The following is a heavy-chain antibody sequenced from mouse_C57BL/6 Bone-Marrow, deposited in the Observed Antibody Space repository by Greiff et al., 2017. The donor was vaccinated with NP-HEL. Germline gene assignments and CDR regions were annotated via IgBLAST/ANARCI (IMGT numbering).Heavy chain of an antibody. V-gene: IGHV1-82*01. CDR1: GYAFSSSW. CDR2: IYPGDGDT. D-gene: IGHD1-1*01. J-gene: IGHJ1*03. CDR3: ARITTVVARYFDV. Sequence: QVQLQQSGPELVKPGASVKISCKASGYAFSSSWMNWVKQRPGKGLEWIGRIYPGDGDTNYNGKFKGKATLTADKSSSTAYMQLSSLTSEDSAVCFCARITTVVARYFDVWGTGTTVTVSS.